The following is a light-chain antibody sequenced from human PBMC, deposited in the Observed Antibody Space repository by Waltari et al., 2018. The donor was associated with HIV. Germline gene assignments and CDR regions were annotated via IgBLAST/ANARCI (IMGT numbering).Light chain of an antibody. J-gene: IGLJ2*01. CDR3: AAWDDSLSGVV. V-gene: IGLV1-47*01. CDR2: RNN. Sequence: QSVLTQPPSASGTPGQRVTISCSGSSSNIGRNSVYWYQQLPGPAPNLLIYRNNQRPSGVPDRFAGSKSGTSASLAISGLRSEDEAEYYCAAWDDSLSGVVIGGGTKLTVL. CDR1: SSNIGRNS.